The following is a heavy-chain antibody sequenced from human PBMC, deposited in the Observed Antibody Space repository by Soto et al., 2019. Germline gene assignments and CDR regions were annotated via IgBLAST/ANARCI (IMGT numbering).Heavy chain of an antibody. CDR2: INHSGST. D-gene: IGHD4-17*01. CDR3: ARHVSTVTTRGAFDI. CDR1: GGSFSGYY. J-gene: IGHJ3*02. Sequence: SETLSLTCAVYGGSFSGYYWSWIRQPPGKGLEWIGEINHSGSTNYNPSLKSRVTISVDTSKNQFSLKLSSVTAADTAVYYCARHVSTVTTRGAFDIWGQGTMVTVSS. V-gene: IGHV4-34*01.